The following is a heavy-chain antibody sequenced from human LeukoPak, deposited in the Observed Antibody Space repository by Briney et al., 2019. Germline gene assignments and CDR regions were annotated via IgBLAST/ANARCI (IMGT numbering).Heavy chain of an antibody. V-gene: IGHV4-59*01. D-gene: IGHD4-11*01. J-gene: IGHJ3*01. CDR1: GGSITGYY. CDR3: AREQYLAYDVFGF. CDR2: VHFSGTT. Sequence: SETLSLTCTVSGGSITGYYWSWIRQPPGRGLEGIGYVHFSGTTSFNPSLKSRVTISVDTSKNQFSLRLSSVTAADTAVYYCAREQYLAYDVFGFWGQGTMVTVSS.